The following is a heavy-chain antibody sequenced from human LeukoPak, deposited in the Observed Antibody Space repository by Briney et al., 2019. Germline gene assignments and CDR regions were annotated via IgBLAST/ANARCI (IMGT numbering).Heavy chain of an antibody. CDR1: GGSISTSKYY. Sequence: SETLSLTCTVSGGSISTSKYYWGWIRQPPGKGLEWIGNIFYSGSTYYSPSLKSRVTISLDTSRNQFSLKLSSVTAADTAVYYCARERHCGGDCYSDYWGQGTLVTVSS. CDR2: IFYSGST. J-gene: IGHJ4*02. V-gene: IGHV4-39*07. D-gene: IGHD2-21*02. CDR3: ARERHCGGDCYSDY.